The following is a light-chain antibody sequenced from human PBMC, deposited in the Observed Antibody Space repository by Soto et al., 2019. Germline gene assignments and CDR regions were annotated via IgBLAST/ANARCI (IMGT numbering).Light chain of an antibody. Sequence: EIVLTQSPGTLSLSPGERATLSCRASQSGSSNYLAWYQQKPGQPPRLLIYGVSSRATGIPDRFSGSGSGTDFTLTISRLEPEEFAVYYCQQYGSSPLTFGGGTKVEIK. CDR1: QSGSSNY. J-gene: IGKJ4*01. CDR2: GVS. V-gene: IGKV3-20*01. CDR3: QQYGSSPLT.